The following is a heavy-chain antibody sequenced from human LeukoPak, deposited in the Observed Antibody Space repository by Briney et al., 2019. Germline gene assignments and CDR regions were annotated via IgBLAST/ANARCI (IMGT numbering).Heavy chain of an antibody. CDR3: ARDGHVDIVATIRNFDY. CDR2: IYHSGST. V-gene: IGHV4-38-2*02. D-gene: IGHD5-12*01. J-gene: IGHJ4*02. CDR1: GYSISGGYY. Sequence: SETLSLTCTVSGYSISGGYYWGWIRQPPGKGLEWIGSIYHSGSTYYNPSLKSRVTISVDTSKNQFSLKLSSVTAADTAVYYCARDGHVDIVATIRNFDYWGQGTLVTVSS.